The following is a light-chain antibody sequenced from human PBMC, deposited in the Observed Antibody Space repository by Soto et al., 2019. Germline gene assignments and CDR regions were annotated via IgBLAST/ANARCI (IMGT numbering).Light chain of an antibody. CDR2: EVS. V-gene: IGLV2-14*01. Sequence: QSALTQPASVSGSPGQSITISCTGTSSDVGRYNYVSWYQHHPGKAPRLIIYEVSDRPSGVSSRFSGSKSGDTASLTISGLQAEDEADYYCSSYTSSSTLVVFGGGTKLTVL. CDR1: SSDVGRYNY. J-gene: IGLJ2*01. CDR3: SSYTSSSTLVV.